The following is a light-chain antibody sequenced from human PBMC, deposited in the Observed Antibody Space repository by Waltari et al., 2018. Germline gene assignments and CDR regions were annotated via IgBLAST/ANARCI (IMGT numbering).Light chain of an antibody. V-gene: IGLV4-69*01. CDR1: SGHSSYA. CDR2: LNIECSH. CDR3: QTWGTGIQV. J-gene: IGLJ3*02. Sequence: QLVLTRSPYAAASLGASVKLTSTPSSGHSSYAIAWHQQQPEKGPRYLMKLNIECSHSKGYGIPDRLSGSCSGAERYLTISSLQYEDEADYYCQTWGTGIQVFGGGTKLTVL.